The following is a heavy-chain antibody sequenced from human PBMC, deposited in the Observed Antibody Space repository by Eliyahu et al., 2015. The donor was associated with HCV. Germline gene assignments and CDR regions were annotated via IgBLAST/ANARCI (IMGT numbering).Heavy chain of an antibody. CDR2: IYXSGST. J-gene: IGHJ3*02. CDR1: GGSVSSGSYX. V-gene: IGHV4-61*01. CDR3: ASDILTGYYHHGAFDI. D-gene: IGHD3-9*01. Sequence: QVQLQESGPGLVKPSETLSLTCXVSGGSVSSGSYXWSWIRXPPGKGLEGIGYIYXSGSTNYNPSLKSRVTISVDTSKNQFSLKLSSVTAADTAVYYCASDILTGYYHHGAFDIWGQGTMVTVSS.